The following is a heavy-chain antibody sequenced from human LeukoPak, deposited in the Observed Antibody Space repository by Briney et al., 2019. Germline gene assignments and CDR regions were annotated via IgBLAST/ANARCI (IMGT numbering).Heavy chain of an antibody. CDR3: TTIRPNY. CDR2: IKSDDSST. CDR1: GFTFSSYW. V-gene: IGHV3-74*01. D-gene: IGHD5-12*01. J-gene: IGHJ4*02. Sequence: GGSLRLSCAASGFTFSSYWMHWVRRAPGKGLVWVSRIKSDDSSTDYADSVKGRFTISRDNAKNTLYLQMNSLRAEDTAVYYCTTIRPNYWGQGTLVTVSS.